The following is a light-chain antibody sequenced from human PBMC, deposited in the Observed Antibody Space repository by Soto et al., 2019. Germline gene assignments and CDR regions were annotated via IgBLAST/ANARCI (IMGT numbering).Light chain of an antibody. CDR2: GTR. V-gene: IGLV7-43*01. CDR3: LLVYGGTQPV. CDR1: TGAVTSAHS. Sequence: QAVVTQEHSLPVSPGGTVTLTCATNTGAVTSAHSPNWFQQKPGQAPRALIYGTRDKHSWTPARFSGSLIVGKAALTLSGVQPEDEADYYCLLVYGGTQPVFGGGTMVTVL. J-gene: IGLJ2*01.